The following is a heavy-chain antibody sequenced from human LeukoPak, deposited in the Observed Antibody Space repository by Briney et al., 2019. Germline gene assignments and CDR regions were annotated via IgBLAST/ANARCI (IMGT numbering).Heavy chain of an antibody. D-gene: IGHD5-24*01. Sequence: ASVKVSCKASGYTFTSYGISWVRQAPGQGLEWIGWISAYNGNTSYAQKLQGIVTMTTDTSTSTAYMELRSLRSDDTAVYYCARVALDGPEGYMDVWGKGTTVTVSS. CDR1: GYTFTSYG. V-gene: IGHV1-18*01. CDR3: ARVALDGPEGYMDV. J-gene: IGHJ6*03. CDR2: ISAYNGNT.